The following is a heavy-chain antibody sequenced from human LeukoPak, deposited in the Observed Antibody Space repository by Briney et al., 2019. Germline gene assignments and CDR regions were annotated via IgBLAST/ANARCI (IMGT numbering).Heavy chain of an antibody. CDR3: SRGVGATDS. CDR2: ITSDGSST. V-gene: IGHV3-74*01. CDR1: GFTFSSYW. Sequence: GGSLRLSCTASGFTFSSYWMHWVRQAPGKGLVWVARITSDGSSTSHADSVKGRFTISRDNAKNTLYLQMNSLRAEDTAVYYCSRGVGATDSWGQGTLVTVSS. J-gene: IGHJ4*02. D-gene: IGHD1-26*01.